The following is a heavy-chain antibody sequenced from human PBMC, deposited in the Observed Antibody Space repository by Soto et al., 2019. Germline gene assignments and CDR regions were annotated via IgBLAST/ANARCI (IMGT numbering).Heavy chain of an antibody. V-gene: IGHV5-10-1*03. CDR3: ARRVGGMDV. CDR2: IDPSDSNT. Sequence: EVQLVQSGAEVRKPGESLRISCKASGYRFTSYYIIWVRQMAGKGLEWMGRIDPSDSNTKYSTSFQGHVTISLDKSITTAYLQWSSLRATDTARYFCARRVGGMDVWGQGTTVTVSS. J-gene: IGHJ6*02. CDR1: GYRFTSYY. D-gene: IGHD3-16*01.